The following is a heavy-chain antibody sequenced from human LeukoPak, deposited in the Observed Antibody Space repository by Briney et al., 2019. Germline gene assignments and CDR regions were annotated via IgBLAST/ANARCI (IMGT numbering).Heavy chain of an antibody. CDR1: GFTFSTHP. CDR2: ISDIGVDT. J-gene: IGHJ4*02. V-gene: IGHV3-23*01. CDR3: TKRGAYGSGRSYFFEF. D-gene: IGHD2-15*01. Sequence: PGGSLRLSCAASGFTFSTHPMSWARQAPGKGLEWVSTISDIGVDTFYANSVKGRFAISRDNFKNMLYLQMNNLRAEDTAVYYCTKRGAYGSGRSYFFEFWGQGTLVTVSS.